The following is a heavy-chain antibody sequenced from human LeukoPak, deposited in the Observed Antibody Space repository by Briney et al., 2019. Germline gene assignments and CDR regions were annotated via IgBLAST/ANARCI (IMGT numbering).Heavy chain of an antibody. Sequence: GGSLSLSCVVSGFNFDNAWMSWVRLAPGKGLEWVGLIKSKAGGGTIDYAAPVKGRFTISRDDSEDTLYLQLNSLKIEDTAVYYCAKVFTVLDPTFDYWGQGAQVTVSS. CDR2: IKSKAGGGTI. CDR1: GFNFDNAW. CDR3: AKVFTVLDPTFDY. V-gene: IGHV3-15*01. D-gene: IGHD4-11*01. J-gene: IGHJ4*02.